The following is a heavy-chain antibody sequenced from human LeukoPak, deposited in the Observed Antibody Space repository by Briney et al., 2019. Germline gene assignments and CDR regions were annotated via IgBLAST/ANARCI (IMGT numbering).Heavy chain of an antibody. V-gene: IGHV3-30*18. D-gene: IGHD1-26*01. J-gene: IGHJ4*02. CDR3: AKDGARGAFDY. Sequence: GGSLRLSCAASGFTFSSYGMHWVRQAPGKGLEWVAVISYDGRNKYYADSVKGRFTISRDNSKNTLCLQMNSLRAEDTAVYYCAKDGARGAFDYWGQGTLVTVSS. CDR2: ISYDGRNK. CDR1: GFTFSSYG.